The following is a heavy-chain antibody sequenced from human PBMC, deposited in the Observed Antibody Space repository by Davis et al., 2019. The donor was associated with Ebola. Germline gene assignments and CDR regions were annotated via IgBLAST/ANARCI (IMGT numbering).Heavy chain of an antibody. V-gene: IGHV4-34*01. Sequence: SETLSLTCAVYGGSFSGYYWSWIRQPPGKGLEWIGEINHSGSTNYNPSLKSRVTMSVDTSKNQFSLKLSSVTAADTAVYYCARGTYDGGRLDWYFDLWGRGTLVTVSS. CDR1: GGSFSGYY. CDR3: ARGTYDGGRLDWYFDL. D-gene: IGHD2-15*01. CDR2: INHSGST. J-gene: IGHJ2*01.